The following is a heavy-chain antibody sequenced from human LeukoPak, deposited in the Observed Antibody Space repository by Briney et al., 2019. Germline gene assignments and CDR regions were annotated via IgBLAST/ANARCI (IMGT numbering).Heavy chain of an antibody. D-gene: IGHD2-15*01. Sequence: GGSLRLSCAASGFTFSNAWMSWVRQAPGKGLEWVGRIKSKTDGGTTDYAATVKGRFTISRDESKKTLYLQMNSLKTEDTAVYYCTTDGLVVPAPFDYWGQGTLVTVSS. CDR2: IKSKTDGGTT. J-gene: IGHJ4*02. CDR3: TTDGLVVPAPFDY. V-gene: IGHV3-15*01. CDR1: GFTFSNAW.